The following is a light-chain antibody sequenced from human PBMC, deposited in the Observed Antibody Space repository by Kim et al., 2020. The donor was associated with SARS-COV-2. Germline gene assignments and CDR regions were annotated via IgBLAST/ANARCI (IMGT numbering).Light chain of an antibody. CDR1: QSVLYSSNNKNY. J-gene: IGKJ1*01. CDR2: WAS. Sequence: ATINCKSSQSVLYSSNNKNYLSWYQQKPGQPPKLLIYWASTRESGVPDRFSGSGSGTDFTLTISSLQAEDVAVYYCQQYYSTPWTFGQGTKVDIK. CDR3: QQYYSTPWT. V-gene: IGKV4-1*01.